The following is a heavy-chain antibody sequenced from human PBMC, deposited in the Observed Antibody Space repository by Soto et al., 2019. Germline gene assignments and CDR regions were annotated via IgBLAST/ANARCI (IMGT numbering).Heavy chain of an antibody. CDR3: AKAGLLWFGDLDGSY. CDR2: ISGSGGST. D-gene: IGHD3-10*01. V-gene: IGHV3-23*01. Sequence: GGSLRLSCAASGFTCSSYAMSWVRQAPGKGLEWVSAISGSGGSTYYADSVKGRFTISRDNSKNTLYLQMNSLRAEDTAVYYCAKAGLLWFGDLDGSYWGQGTLVTVSS. J-gene: IGHJ4*02. CDR1: GFTCSSYA.